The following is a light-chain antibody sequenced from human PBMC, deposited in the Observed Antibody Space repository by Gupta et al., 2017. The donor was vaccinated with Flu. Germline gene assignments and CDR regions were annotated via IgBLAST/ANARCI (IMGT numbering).Light chain of an antibody. CDR3: QQCDRSTWT. J-gene: IGKJ1*01. CDR2: AGS. CDR1: QSISSY. V-gene: IGKV1-39*01. Sequence: DIQMTQSPSSLSASVGDRVTITCRASQSISSYLNWYQQKPGKAPKLLIYAGSSLQSGVPSKFSGSGSGTDFTLTISRLQPEDFATYYCQQCDRSTWTFGQGTKVEIK.